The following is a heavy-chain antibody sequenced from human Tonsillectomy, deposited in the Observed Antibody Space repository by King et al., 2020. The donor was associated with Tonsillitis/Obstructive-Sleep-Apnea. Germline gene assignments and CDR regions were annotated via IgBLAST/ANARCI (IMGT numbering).Heavy chain of an antibody. J-gene: IGHJ4*02. Sequence: VQLVESGGGVVQPGRSLRLSCAASGFSFDFYGMHWVRQAPGRGLQWVAGIWYDGTKKDYVDSLKGRVTVSRDNSKKMVLLELNRLRPEDTGVYYCARDKSTTTSGFDYWGQGVLVTVSS. V-gene: IGHV3-33*01. CDR3: ARDKSTTTSGFDY. CDR2: IWYDGTKK. CDR1: GFSFDFYG. D-gene: IGHD1-1*01.